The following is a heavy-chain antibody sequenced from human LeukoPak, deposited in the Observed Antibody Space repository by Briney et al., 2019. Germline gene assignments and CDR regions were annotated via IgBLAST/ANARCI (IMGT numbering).Heavy chain of an antibody. D-gene: IGHD3-10*01. J-gene: IGHJ4*02. V-gene: IGHV3-21*01. Sequence: GGSLRLSCAASGFTFSSYSMNWVRQAPGKGLEWVSSISSSSSYIYYADSVKGRFTISRDNPKNTLYLQMNGLRAEDTAVYYCAKGAYYYGSGSYYNQNDYWGQGTLVTVSS. CDR1: GFTFSSYS. CDR2: ISSSSSYI. CDR3: AKGAYYYGSGSYYNQNDY.